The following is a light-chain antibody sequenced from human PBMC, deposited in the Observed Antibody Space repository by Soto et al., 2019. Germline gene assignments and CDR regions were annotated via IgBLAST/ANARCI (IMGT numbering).Light chain of an antibody. CDR1: SSNIGSNA. CDR3: SSYTSSSTFYV. V-gene: IGLV1-44*01. Sequence: SVLTQPPSASGTPGQRVTMSCSGSSSNIGSNAVHWYQQLPGTAPQLLIYSNSQRPSGVPDRFSDSKSGTSASLTISGLQAEDEADYYCSSYTSSSTFYVFGTGTKLTVL. CDR2: SNS. J-gene: IGLJ1*01.